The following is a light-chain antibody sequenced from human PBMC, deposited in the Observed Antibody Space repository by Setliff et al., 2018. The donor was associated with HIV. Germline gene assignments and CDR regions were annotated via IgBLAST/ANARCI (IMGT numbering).Light chain of an antibody. J-gene: IGLJ1*01. CDR2: DVS. V-gene: IGLV2-14*03. CDR1: SSDFGGYNY. Sequence: QSALAQPASVSGSPGQSITISCTGASSDFGGYNYVSWYEQHPGKAPKHMIYDVSKRPSGVSNRFSGSKSGNTASLTISGLQAEDEADYYCSSYTSRNTEVFGTGTKGTV. CDR3: SSYTSRNTEV.